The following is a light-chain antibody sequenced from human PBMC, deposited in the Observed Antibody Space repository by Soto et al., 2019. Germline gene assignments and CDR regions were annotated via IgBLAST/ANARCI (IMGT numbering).Light chain of an antibody. V-gene: IGLV4-60*02. CDR1: SGHSSYI. CDR3: ETWDSNTHEGV. J-gene: IGLJ3*02. CDR2: LEGSGTY. Sequence: QSVLTQSSSASASLGSSVKLTCTLSSGHSSYIIAWHQQQPAKAPRYLMKLEGSGTYNKGSGVPDRFSGSSSGADRYLTISNLQFDDEADYYCETWDSNTHEGVFGEGTKLTVL.